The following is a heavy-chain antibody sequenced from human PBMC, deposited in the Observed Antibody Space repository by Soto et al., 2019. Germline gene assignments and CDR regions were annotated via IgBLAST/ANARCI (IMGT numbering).Heavy chain of an antibody. J-gene: IGHJ3*02. Sequence: ASVKVSCKASGYTFTSYYMHWVRQAPGQGLEWMGIINPSGGSTSHAQKFQCRVTMTRDTSTSTIYSKLSSLRSADTAVYYCAGPVGATGGPDAFDIWGQGTMGTVAS. CDR2: INPSGGST. CDR1: GYTFTSYY. V-gene: IGHV1-46*03. CDR3: AGPVGATGGPDAFDI. D-gene: IGHD1-26*01.